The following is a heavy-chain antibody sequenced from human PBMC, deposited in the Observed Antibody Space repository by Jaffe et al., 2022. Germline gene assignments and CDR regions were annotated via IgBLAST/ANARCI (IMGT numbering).Heavy chain of an antibody. CDR3: ARDLAGRDSSGYYYGGFDY. V-gene: IGHV1-69*05. CDR1: GGTFSSYA. Sequence: QVQLVQSGAEVKKPGSSVKVSCKASGGTFSSYAISWVRQAPGQGLEWMGGIIPIFGTANYAQKFQGRVTITTDESTSTAYMELSSLRSEDTAVYYCARDLAGRDSSGYYYGGFDYWGQGTLVTVSS. D-gene: IGHD3-22*01. J-gene: IGHJ4*02. CDR2: IIPIFGTA.